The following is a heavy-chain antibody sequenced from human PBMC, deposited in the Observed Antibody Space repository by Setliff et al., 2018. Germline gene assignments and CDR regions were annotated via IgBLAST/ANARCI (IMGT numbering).Heavy chain of an antibody. V-gene: IGHV4-4*08. CDR3: ARMSGFQYMDV. CDR2: IYSSGGS. D-gene: IGHD3-3*01. CDR1: GGSISSYY. Sequence: SSETLSLTCTVSGGSISSYYWSWIRQPPGKGLERIGYIYSSGGSIYNPSLKSRVTISLDTSKNQFSLSLSSVTAADTAVYYCARMSGFQYMDVWGKGTTVTVSS. J-gene: IGHJ6*03.